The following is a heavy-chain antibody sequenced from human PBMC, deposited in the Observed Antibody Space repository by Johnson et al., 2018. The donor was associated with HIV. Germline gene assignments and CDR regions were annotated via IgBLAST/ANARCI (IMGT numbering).Heavy chain of an antibody. CDR2: ISWNSGSI. Sequence: EVQLVESGGGLVQPGRSLRLSCAASGFTFDDYAMHWVRQAPGKGLEWVSGISWNSGSIGYADSVKRRFTISRDNAKNSLYLQMNSLRAEDMALYYCAKDMAARTFDAFDIWGQGTMVTVSS. J-gene: IGHJ3*02. CDR1: GFTFDDYA. CDR3: AKDMAARTFDAFDI. D-gene: IGHD6-6*01. V-gene: IGHV3-9*03.